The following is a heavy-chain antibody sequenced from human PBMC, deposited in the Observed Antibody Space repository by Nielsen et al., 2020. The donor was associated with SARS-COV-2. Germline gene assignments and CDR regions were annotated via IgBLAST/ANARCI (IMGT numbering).Heavy chain of an antibody. CDR1: GFTFSSYA. J-gene: IGHJ4*02. D-gene: IGHD1-26*01. CDR2: ISYDGSNK. Sequence: GGSLRLSCAASGFTFSSYAMHWVRQAPGKGLEWVAVISYDGSNKYYADSVKGRFTISRDNSKNTLYLQMNSLRAEDTAVYYCARSYSGSYFSYFDYWGQGTLVTVSS. CDR3: ARSYSGSYFSYFDY. V-gene: IGHV3-30-3*01.